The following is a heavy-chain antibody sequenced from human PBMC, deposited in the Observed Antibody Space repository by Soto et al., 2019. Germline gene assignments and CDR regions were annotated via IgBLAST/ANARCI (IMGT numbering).Heavy chain of an antibody. V-gene: IGHV3-23*01. Sequence: GGSLRLSCAASGFTFSSYAMTWVRQAPGKGLEWVSTLSGSGGSTYYAASVKGRFTISRDNSKDTLYLEMNSLRGEDTAVYFFDNQPGPGTPSYYAMDTWGQETAVNVSS. D-gene: IGHD2-2*01. CDR3: DNQPGPGTPSYYAMDT. CDR2: LSGSGGST. J-gene: IGHJ6*02. CDR1: GFTFSSYA.